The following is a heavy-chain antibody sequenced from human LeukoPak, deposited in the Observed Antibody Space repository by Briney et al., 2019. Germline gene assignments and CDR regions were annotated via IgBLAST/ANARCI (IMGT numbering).Heavy chain of an antibody. J-gene: IGHJ4*02. Sequence: GGSLRLSCVASGFTFTKYDMHWVRQPPGKSLQWVSSIGTTGDAYSLDSVEGRFTISREDATDSLHLQMSSLRAEDTAVYYCAKGAAYSTTGRPYYFDYWGQGILVTVSS. CDR2: IGTTGDA. V-gene: IGHV3-13*01. CDR1: GFTFTKYD. D-gene: IGHD2/OR15-2a*01. CDR3: AKGAAYSTTGRPYYFDY.